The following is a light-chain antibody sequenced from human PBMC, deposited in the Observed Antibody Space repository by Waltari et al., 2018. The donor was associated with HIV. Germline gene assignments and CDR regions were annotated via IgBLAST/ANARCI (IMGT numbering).Light chain of an antibody. Sequence: QSVLTQPPSASGTPGQRVTISCSGSSSNIGSNTVNWYQQLPGTAPKLLIYSNNQRPAGVPDRCSGSKSGTSASLAISGRQSEDEADYYWAAWDDSLNGVVFGGGTKLTVL. V-gene: IGLV1-44*01. CDR3: AAWDDSLNGVV. CDR2: SNN. J-gene: IGLJ2*01. CDR1: SSNIGSNT.